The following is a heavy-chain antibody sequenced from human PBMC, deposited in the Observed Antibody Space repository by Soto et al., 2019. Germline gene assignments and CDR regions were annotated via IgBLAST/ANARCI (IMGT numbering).Heavy chain of an antibody. J-gene: IGHJ6*02. CDR1: GFTFSSYD. Sequence: EVQLVESGGGLVQPGGSLRLSCAASGFTFSSYDMQWVRQATGKGLEWVSAIGIAGDTYYPGSVKGRFTISRENAKNSLYLQMNSLRAGDTAVYYCARSPPGGYHYYYGMDVWGQGTTVTVSS. CDR3: ARSPPGGYHYYYGMDV. D-gene: IGHD3-22*01. V-gene: IGHV3-13*04. CDR2: IGIAGDT.